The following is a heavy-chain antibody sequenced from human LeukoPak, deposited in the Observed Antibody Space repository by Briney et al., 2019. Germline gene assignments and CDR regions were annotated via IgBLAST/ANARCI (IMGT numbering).Heavy chain of an antibody. J-gene: IGHJ4*02. D-gene: IGHD3-10*01. CDR3: ARGGITMVRGVILRSYFDY. CDR2: IYSGGST. CDR1: GFTVSSNY. Sequence: GGSLRLSCAASGFTVSSNYMSWVRQAPGKGLEWVSVIYSGGSTYYADSVKGRFTISRGNSKNTLYLQMNSLRAEDTAVYYCARGGITMVRGVILRSYFDYWGQGTLVTVSS. V-gene: IGHV3-53*01.